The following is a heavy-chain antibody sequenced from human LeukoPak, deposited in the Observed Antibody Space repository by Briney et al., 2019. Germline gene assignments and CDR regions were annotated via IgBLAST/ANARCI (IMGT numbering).Heavy chain of an antibody. J-gene: IGHJ4*02. V-gene: IGHV1-69*13. CDR2: IIPIFGTA. CDR1: GGTFSSYA. D-gene: IGHD3-22*01. CDR3: ASGGGQDNYYDSSGYLNLDY. Sequence: SVKVSCKASGGTFSSYAISWARQAPGQGLEWMGGIIPIFGTANYAQKFQGRVTITADESTSTAYMELSSLRSEDTAVYYCASGGGQDNYYDSSGYLNLDYWGQGTLVTVSS.